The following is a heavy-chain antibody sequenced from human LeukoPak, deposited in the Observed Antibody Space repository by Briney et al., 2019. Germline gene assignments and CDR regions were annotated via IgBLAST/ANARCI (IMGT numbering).Heavy chain of an antibody. CDR3: ARVNDYDSGSLYRPIDY. CDR1: GFTFSSYS. Sequence: GGSLRLSCAASGFTFSSYSMNWVRQAPGKGLEWVSSIDTSSRYIYYGDSVKGRFTISRDNAKNSLYLQMNSLRAEDTAVYSCARVNDYDSGSLYRPIDYWGQGTLVTVSS. D-gene: IGHD3-10*01. J-gene: IGHJ4*02. V-gene: IGHV3-21*01. CDR2: IDTSSRYI.